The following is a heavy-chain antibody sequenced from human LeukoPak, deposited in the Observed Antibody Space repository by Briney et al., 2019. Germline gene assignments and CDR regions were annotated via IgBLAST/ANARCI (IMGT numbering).Heavy chain of an antibody. V-gene: IGHV3-64*01. Sequence: PGGSLRLSCAASGFTFSSYAMHWVRQAPGKGLEYVSAISSNGGSTYYANSVKGRFTISRDNSKNTLYLQMGSLRAEDMAVYYCARDSLPPVGQPGVNWFDPWGQGTLVTVSS. CDR1: GFTFSSYA. CDR3: ARDSLPPVGQPGVNWFDP. CDR2: ISSNGGST. D-gene: IGHD1-14*01. J-gene: IGHJ5*02.